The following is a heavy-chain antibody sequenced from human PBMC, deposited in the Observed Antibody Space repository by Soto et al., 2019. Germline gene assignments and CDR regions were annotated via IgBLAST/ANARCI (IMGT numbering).Heavy chain of an antibody. CDR2: IYPGDSDT. V-gene: IGHV5-51*01. CDR3: ARSRNYDFWSGYSKTPQVPDAFDI. Sequence: GESLKISCKGSGYSFTSYWIGWVRQMPGKGLEWMGIIYPGDSDTRYSPSFQGQVTISADKSISTAYLQWSSLKASDTAMYYCARSRNYDFWSGYSKTPQVPDAFDIWGQGTMVTVS. CDR1: GYSFTSYW. D-gene: IGHD3-3*01. J-gene: IGHJ3*02.